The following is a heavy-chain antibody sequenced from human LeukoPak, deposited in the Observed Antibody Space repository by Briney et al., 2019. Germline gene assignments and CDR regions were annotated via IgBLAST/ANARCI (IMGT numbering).Heavy chain of an antibody. V-gene: IGHV3-30*18. CDR3: AKDPPNWNDIPYFDY. Sequence: PGRSLRLSCAASGFTFSSYGMHWVRQAPGKGLEWVAVISYDGSNKYYADSVKGRFTISRDNSKNTLYLQMNSLRAEDTAVYYCAKDPPNWNDIPYFDYWGQGTLVTVSS. J-gene: IGHJ4*02. D-gene: IGHD1-1*01. CDR2: ISYDGSNK. CDR1: GFTFSSYG.